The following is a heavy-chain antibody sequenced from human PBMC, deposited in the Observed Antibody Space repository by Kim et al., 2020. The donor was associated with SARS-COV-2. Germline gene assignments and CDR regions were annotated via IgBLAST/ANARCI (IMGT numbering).Heavy chain of an antibody. CDR3: ARDKGERYSDY. D-gene: IGHD3-16*01. Sequence: GGSLRLSCAASGLTFSASGMHWVRQAPGKGLEWVAMIWSDGSKEYYADSVKGRFTISRANSKNTVYLQMNSLRAEDTAVYYCARDKGERYSDYWGQGTLGNVSS. CDR1: GLTFSASG. J-gene: IGHJ4*02. V-gene: IGHV3-33*01. CDR2: IWSDGSKE.